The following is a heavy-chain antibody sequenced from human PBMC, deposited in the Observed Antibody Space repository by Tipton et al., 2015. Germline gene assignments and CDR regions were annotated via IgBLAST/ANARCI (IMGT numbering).Heavy chain of an antibody. J-gene: IGHJ6*02. CDR1: GGSVSSGSYF. CDR3: VSSYQYYSYYYGKDV. CDR2: IYYSGHT. D-gene: IGHD2-2*01. Sequence: LRLSCTVSGGSVSSGSYFWTWIRQPPGKGLEWIGYIYYSGHTKYNPSLKSRVTISADTSKNQFSLKLTSVTASDTAVYYCVSSYQYYSYYYGKDVWGQGTTVTVAS. V-gene: IGHV4-61*01.